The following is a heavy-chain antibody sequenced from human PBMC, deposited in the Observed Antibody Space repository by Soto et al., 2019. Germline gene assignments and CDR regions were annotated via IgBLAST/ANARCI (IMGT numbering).Heavy chain of an antibody. Sequence: SETLSLTCAVYGGSFSGYYWSWIRQPPGKGLEWIGEINHSGSTNYNPSIKSRVNISVDKSKNQYSLKLSSVTAADTAVYYCARGKGDEIQYYYDSSGYYKPLEYFQHWGQGTLVTVSS. CDR3: ARGKGDEIQYYYDSSGYYKPLEYFQH. V-gene: IGHV4-34*01. D-gene: IGHD3-22*01. CDR2: INHSGST. J-gene: IGHJ1*01. CDR1: GGSFSGYY.